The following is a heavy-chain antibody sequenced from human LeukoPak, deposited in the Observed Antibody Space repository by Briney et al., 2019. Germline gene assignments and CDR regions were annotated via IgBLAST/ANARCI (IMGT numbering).Heavy chain of an antibody. Sequence: GGSLRLSCIASGFTFSDYWMTWVRQAPGKGPEWVANINQDGSQRYYVDSVRGRFTISRDNAKNSLFLQMNGLRAEDTAVYYCARRGGSSSRRSPIDYWGQGTLVTVSS. CDR1: GFTFSDYW. D-gene: IGHD6-6*01. V-gene: IGHV3-7*01. J-gene: IGHJ4*02. CDR3: ARRGGSSSRRSPIDY. CDR2: INQDGSQR.